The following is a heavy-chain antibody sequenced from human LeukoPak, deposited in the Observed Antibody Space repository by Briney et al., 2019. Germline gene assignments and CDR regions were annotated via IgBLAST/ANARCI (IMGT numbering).Heavy chain of an antibody. CDR2: VHYSGST. CDR3: ARTEESGYNYGYFGYYYYMDV. CDR1: GGSISSYY. V-gene: IGHV4-59*01. Sequence: SETLSLTCTVSGGSISSYYWSWIRQPPGKGLEWIGFVHYSGSTHYNPSLKSRVTISVDTSKNQVSLKLTSVTAADTAVYYCARTEESGYNYGYFGYYYYMDVWGKGTTVTVSS. D-gene: IGHD5-18*01. J-gene: IGHJ6*03.